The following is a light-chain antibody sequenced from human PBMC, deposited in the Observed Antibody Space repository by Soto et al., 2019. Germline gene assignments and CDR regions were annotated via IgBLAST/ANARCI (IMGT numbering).Light chain of an antibody. V-gene: IGKV3-20*01. CDR3: QQYGSSSWT. J-gene: IGKJ1*01. Sequence: EIVLRQSPGTLSLSPGERATLSCRASQSVSSTYLAWYQQKPGQAPRLLIYGASSRATGIPDRFSGSGSGTDFTLTISRLEPEDSAVYYCQQYGSSSWTFGQGTKVEIK. CDR1: QSVSSTY. CDR2: GAS.